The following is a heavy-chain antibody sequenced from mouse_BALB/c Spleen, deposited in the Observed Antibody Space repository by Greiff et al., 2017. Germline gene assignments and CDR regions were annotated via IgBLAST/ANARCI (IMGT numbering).Heavy chain of an antibody. J-gene: IGHJ2*01. CDR3: ARSDYYGPTDY. CDR1: GYSITSDYA. Sequence: ESGPGLVKPSQSLSLTCTVTGYSITSDYAWNWIRQFPGNKLEWMGYISYSGSTSYNPSLKSRISITRDTSKNQFFLQLNSVTTEDTATYYCARSDYYGPTDYWGQGTTLTVSS. CDR2: ISYSGST. V-gene: IGHV3-2*02. D-gene: IGHD1-2*01.